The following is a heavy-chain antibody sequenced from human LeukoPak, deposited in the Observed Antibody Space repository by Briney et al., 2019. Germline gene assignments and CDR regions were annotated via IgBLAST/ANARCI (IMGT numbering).Heavy chain of an antibody. J-gene: IGHJ4*02. CDR1: GFTFSSYS. CDR3: ARETQSSTYYDYVWGSYRPIDY. V-gene: IGHV3-21*01. Sequence: PGGSLRLSCAASGFTFSSYSMNWVRQAPGKGLEWVSSISSSSSYIYYADSVKGQFTISRDNAKNSLYLQMNSLRAEDTAVYYCARETQSSTYYDYVWGSYRPIDYWGQGTLVTVSS. CDR2: ISSSSSYI. D-gene: IGHD3-16*02.